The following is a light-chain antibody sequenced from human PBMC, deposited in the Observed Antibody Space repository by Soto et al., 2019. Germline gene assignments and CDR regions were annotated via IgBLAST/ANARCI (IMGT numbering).Light chain of an antibody. Sequence: ETVMTQSPATLSVSPGERPTLSCRASQSVSSNLAWYQQKPGQAPRLLIYDASTRATDIPARFSGSGSGTEVPLTISSLQSEEFAVYYCQQYNTWPLTCGPGTKVDIK. V-gene: IGKV3-15*01. CDR3: QQYNTWPLT. J-gene: IGKJ3*01. CDR1: QSVSSN. CDR2: DAS.